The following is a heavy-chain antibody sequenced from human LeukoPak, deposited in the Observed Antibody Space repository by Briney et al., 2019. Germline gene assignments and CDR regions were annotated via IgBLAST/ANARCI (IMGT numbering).Heavy chain of an antibody. CDR1: GYTFTSYD. D-gene: IGHD5-18*01. CDR2: MNPNSGNT. V-gene: IGHV1-8*01. Sequence: GASVKVSCKASGYTFTSYDINWVRQATGQRREWMGGMNPNSGNTGYAQKFQGRVTMTRNTAISTAYMELSSLRSEATAAYYCATRGYSYGSTRYYFDYWGQGTLVTVSP. J-gene: IGHJ4*02. CDR3: ATRGYSYGSTRYYFDY.